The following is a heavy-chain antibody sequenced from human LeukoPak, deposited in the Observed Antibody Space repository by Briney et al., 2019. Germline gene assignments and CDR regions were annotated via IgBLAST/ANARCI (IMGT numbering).Heavy chain of an antibody. Sequence: PGGSLRLSCAASGLTVSSNYMSWVRQAPGKGLEWVSVIYSGGSTYYADSVKGRFTISRDNSKNTLYLRMNSLRAEDTAVYYCARDSVYSYAYWFDPWGQGTLVTVSS. CDR3: ARDSVYSYAYWFDP. V-gene: IGHV3-53*01. CDR2: IYSGGST. CDR1: GLTVSSNY. J-gene: IGHJ5*02. D-gene: IGHD5-18*01.